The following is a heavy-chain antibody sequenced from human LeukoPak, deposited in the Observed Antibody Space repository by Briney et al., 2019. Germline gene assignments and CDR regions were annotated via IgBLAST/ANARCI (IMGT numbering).Heavy chain of an antibody. CDR2: INPNSGGT. V-gene: IGHV1-2*02. CDR3: ATFDSEGFEYFQH. CDR1: GYTFTGYY. D-gene: IGHD3-22*01. Sequence: ASVKVSCKASGYTFTGYYMHWVRQAPGQGLEWMGWINPNSGGTNYAQKFQGRVTMTRDTSISTAYMELSRLRSDDTAVYYSATFDSEGFEYFQHWGQGTLVTVSS. J-gene: IGHJ1*01.